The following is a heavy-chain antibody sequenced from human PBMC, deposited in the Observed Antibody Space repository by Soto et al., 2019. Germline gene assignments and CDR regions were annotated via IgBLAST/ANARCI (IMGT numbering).Heavy chain of an antibody. J-gene: IGHJ1*01. CDR2: IIPIFGTA. D-gene: IGHD6-13*01. V-gene: IGHV1-69*13. CDR1: GGTFSSYA. Sequence: ASVKVSCKASGGTFSSYAISWVRQAPGQGLEWMGGIIPIFGTANYAQKFQGRVTITADESTSTAYMELSSLRSEDTAVYYCARPAAAGKYFQHWGQGTLVTVSS. CDR3: ARPAAAGKYFQH.